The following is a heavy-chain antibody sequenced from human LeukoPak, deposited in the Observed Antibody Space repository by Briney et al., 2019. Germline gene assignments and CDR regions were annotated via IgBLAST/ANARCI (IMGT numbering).Heavy chain of an antibody. J-gene: IGHJ5*02. V-gene: IGHV3-21*04. CDR2: ISSSSSYI. CDR1: GFTFSSYS. CDR3: ARDLLDALPNQGFDP. Sequence: PGGSLRLSCAASGFTFSSYSMNWVRQAPGKGLEWVSSISSSSSYIYYADSVKGRFTISRDNAKNSLYLQMNSLRAEDTALYYCARDLLDALPNQGFDPWGQGTLVTVSS. D-gene: IGHD1-14*01.